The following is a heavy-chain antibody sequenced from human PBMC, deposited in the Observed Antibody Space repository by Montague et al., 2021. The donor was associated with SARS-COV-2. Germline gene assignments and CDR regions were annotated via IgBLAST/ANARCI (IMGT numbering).Heavy chain of an antibody. V-gene: IGHV4-59*01. Sequence: SETLSLTCTVSFGSISTYYWSWIRQPPGKGLEWIGFIFYNGSTKYNPSLKRRGSISLDTSKNQFSLKLSSVTAADTAVYYCARQDAWVECGDECYRVWIDSWGQGTPVTVSS. CDR2: IFYNGST. J-gene: IGHJ5*01. D-gene: IGHD2-21*01. CDR1: FGSISTYY. CDR3: ARQDAWVECGDECYRVWIDS.